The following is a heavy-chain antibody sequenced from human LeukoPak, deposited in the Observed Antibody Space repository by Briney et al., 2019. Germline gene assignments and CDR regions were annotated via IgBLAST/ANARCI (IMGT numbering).Heavy chain of an antibody. J-gene: IGHJ3*02. Sequence: GASVTVSCTASGGTVSSYAISWVRQAPGQGLEWMGGIIPIFGTANYAQKFQGRVTITADESTSTAYMELSSLRSEDTAVYYCARDPSLRGRRAFDIWGQGTMVTVSS. CDR1: GGTVSSYA. D-gene: IGHD3-10*01. CDR2: IIPIFGTA. V-gene: IGHV1-69*13. CDR3: ARDPSLRGRRAFDI.